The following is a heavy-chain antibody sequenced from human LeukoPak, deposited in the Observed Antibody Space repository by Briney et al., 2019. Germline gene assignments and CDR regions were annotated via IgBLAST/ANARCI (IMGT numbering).Heavy chain of an antibody. J-gene: IGHJ5*02. D-gene: IGHD2-2*02. CDR3: AGRDIVAVPAAIGAWFDP. CDR2: IYYSGST. V-gene: IGHV4-39*01. CDR1: GVSISSSSYY. Sequence: SETLSLTCTVSGVSISSSSYYWGWIRQPPGKGLEWIGSIYYSGSTYYNPSLKSRVTISVDTSKNQFSLKLSSVTAADTAVYYCAGRDIVAVPAAIGAWFDPWGQGTLVTVSS.